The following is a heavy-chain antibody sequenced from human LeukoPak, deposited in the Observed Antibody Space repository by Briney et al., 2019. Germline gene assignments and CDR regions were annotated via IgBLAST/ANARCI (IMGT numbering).Heavy chain of an antibody. Sequence: SETLSLTCTVSGDSISSYYWSWIRQPPGKGLEWIGYIYYSGSTNYNPSLKSRVTISVDTSKNQFSLKLSSVTAADTAVYYCARGYGYYYYMDVWGKGTTVTISS. CDR3: ARGYGYYYYMDV. J-gene: IGHJ6*03. CDR2: IYYSGST. CDR1: GDSISSYY. D-gene: IGHD3-10*01. V-gene: IGHV4-59*01.